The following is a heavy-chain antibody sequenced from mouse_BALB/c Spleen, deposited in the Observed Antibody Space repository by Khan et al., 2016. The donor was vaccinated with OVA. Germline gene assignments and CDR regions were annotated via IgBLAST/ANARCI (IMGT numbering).Heavy chain of an antibody. D-gene: IGHD6-1*01. V-gene: IGHV5-6-5*01. CDR1: GFTFSSYA. J-gene: IGHJ2*01. Sequence: EVQLLETGGGLVKPGGSLKLSCAASGFTFSSYAMSWVRQTPETRLEWVASISSGGFTYYPDSVKGRFTISRDNARDILYLQMSSLRSEDTAIYYCTGGLFLYYFDYWGQGTTLTVSS. CDR3: TGGLFLYYFDY. CDR2: ISSGGFT.